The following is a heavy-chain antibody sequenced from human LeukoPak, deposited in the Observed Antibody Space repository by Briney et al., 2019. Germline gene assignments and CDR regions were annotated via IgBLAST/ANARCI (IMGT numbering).Heavy chain of an antibody. D-gene: IGHD3-3*01. Sequence: ASVKVSCKASGYTFTSYGISWVRQAPGQGLEWMGWISAYNGNTNYAQKLQGRVTMTTDTSTSTAYMELRSLRSDDTAVYYCATTRFRGYYDFCWGQGTLVTVSS. CDR2: ISAYNGNT. CDR1: GYTFTSYG. V-gene: IGHV1-18*01. CDR3: ATTRFRGYYDFC. J-gene: IGHJ4*02.